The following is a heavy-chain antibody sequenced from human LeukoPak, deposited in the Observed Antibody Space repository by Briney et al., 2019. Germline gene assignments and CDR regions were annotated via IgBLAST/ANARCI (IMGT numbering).Heavy chain of an antibody. V-gene: IGHV3-21*01. CDR3: ARGQYDYSSSWYGDY. CDR2: ISSSSYI. D-gene: IGHD6-13*01. CDR1: GFTFSSYS. Sequence: GGSLRLSCAASGFTFSSYSMNWVRQAPGKGLEWVSSISSSSYIYFADSVKGRFTISRDNAKNSVYLQMNSLRAEDTAVYYCARGQYDYSSSWYGDYWGQGTLVTVSS. J-gene: IGHJ4*02.